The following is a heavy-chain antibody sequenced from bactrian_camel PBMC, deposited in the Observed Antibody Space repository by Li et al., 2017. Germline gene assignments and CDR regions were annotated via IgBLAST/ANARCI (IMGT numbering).Heavy chain of an antibody. D-gene: IGHD3*01. Sequence: HVQLVESGGGYVQPGGPLRLSCNASGFTFNPYYINWVRQGPGKGPEWVSHIHIWGSPTYYIDSVKGRFTISRDNAKNTPYLQMNSLKSEDTAMYYCAKSGDTRPPGPGTQVTVS. CDR1: GFTFNPYY. CDR2: IHIWGSPT. V-gene: IGHV3-2*01. J-gene: IGHJ4*01.